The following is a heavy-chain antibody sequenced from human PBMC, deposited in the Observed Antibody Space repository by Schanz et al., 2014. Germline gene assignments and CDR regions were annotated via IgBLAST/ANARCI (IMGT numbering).Heavy chain of an antibody. CDR3: ARDRTVYYGTGLGY. J-gene: IGHJ4*02. Sequence: QVQLVESGGGLVKPGGSLRLSCATSGFTFSSYGLNWVRQAPGKGLEWVAAISYDGSNSYYADSVKGRFTISRDNARSSVYLQMNSLRDEDTAVYYCARDRTVYYGTGLGYWGQGILVTVSS. CDR1: GFTFSSYG. D-gene: IGHD3-10*01. V-gene: IGHV3-30*03. CDR2: ISYDGSNS.